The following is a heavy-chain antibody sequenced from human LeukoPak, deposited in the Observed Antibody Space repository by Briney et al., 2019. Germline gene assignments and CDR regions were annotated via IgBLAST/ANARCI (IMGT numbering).Heavy chain of an antibody. V-gene: IGHV3-21*01. CDR3: ARAKESSIAAPDLDY. D-gene: IGHD6-6*01. J-gene: IGHJ4*02. Sequence: PGGSLRLSCAASGFTFSSYSMNWVRQAPGKGLEWVSSISSSSSYIYYADSVKGRFTISRDNAKNSLYLQMNSLRAEDTAVYYCARAKESSIAAPDLDYWGQGTLVAVSS. CDR1: GFTFSSYS. CDR2: ISSSSSYI.